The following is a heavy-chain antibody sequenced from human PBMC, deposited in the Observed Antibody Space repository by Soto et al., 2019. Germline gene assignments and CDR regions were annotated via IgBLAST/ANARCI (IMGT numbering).Heavy chain of an antibody. V-gene: IGHV3-48*01. J-gene: IGHJ4*02. Sequence: GGSLRLSCAASGFTFSSYSMNWVRQAPGKGLEWVSYISSSSSTIYYADSVKGRFTISRDNAKNSLYLQMNSLRAEDTAVYYCAELEGYIDYWGQGTLVTVSS. CDR3: AELEGYIDY. CDR2: ISSSSSTI. D-gene: IGHD3-3*01. CDR1: GFTFSSYS.